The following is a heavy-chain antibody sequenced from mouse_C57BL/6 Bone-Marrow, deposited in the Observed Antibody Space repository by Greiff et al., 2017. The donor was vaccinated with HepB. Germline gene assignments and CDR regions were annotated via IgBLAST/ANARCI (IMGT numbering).Heavy chain of an antibody. CDR3: ARCRHLLLRSYWYFDV. CDR2: IDPNSGGT. CDR1: GYTFTSYW. Sequence: QVQLQQPGAELVKPGASVKLSCKASGYTFTSYWMHWVKQRPGRGLEWIGRIDPNSGGTKYNEKFKSKATLTVDKPSSTAYMQLSSLTSGDSAVYYCARCRHLLLRSYWYFDVWGTGTTVTVSS. D-gene: IGHD1-1*01. V-gene: IGHV1-72*01. J-gene: IGHJ1*03.